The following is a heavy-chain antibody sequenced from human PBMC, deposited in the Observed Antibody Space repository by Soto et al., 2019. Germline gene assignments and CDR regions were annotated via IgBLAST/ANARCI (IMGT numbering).Heavy chain of an antibody. J-gene: IGHJ6*02. D-gene: IGHD1-1*01. V-gene: IGHV1-69*01. CDR1: GGTVNRYT. Sequence: VQLVQSGAEVKKPGSSVKLSCKASGGTVNRYTISWVRQAPGQGLEWMGGIIPIFGTANYSQKFQGRVAIIADESPRGAYMALRSPRSEATALYYCALWGFRDGNNSKDNYSGMDVRGPGTTVTVSS. CDR2: IIPIFGTA. CDR3: ALWGFRDGNNSKDNYSGMDV.